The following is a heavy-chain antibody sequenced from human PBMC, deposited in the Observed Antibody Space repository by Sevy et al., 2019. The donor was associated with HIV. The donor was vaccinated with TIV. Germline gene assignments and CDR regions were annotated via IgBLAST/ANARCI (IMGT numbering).Heavy chain of an antibody. CDR2: INSDGSTT. J-gene: IGHJ6*02. Sequence: GGSLRLSCAASGFTFSNSWMHWVRQVPEKGLVWVSYINSDGSTTTYADSVKGRFTISRDNAKNTVYLQMNSLRAEDTAVYYCARESSYALDVWGQGTTVTVSS. CDR1: GFTFSNSW. CDR3: ARESSYALDV. V-gene: IGHV3-74*03.